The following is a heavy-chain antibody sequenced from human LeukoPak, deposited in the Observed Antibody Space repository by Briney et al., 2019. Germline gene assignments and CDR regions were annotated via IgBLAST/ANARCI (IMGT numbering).Heavy chain of an antibody. CDR3: ASQHIVVVPAAIQGPSNYYYMDV. D-gene: IGHD2-2*02. CDR1: GFAFSSYW. CDR2: INSDGSST. J-gene: IGHJ6*03. V-gene: IGHV3-74*01. Sequence: GGSLRLSCAASGFAFSSYWMHWVRQAPGKGLVWVSRINSDGSSTSYADSVKGRFTISRDNSKNTLYLQMNSLRAEDTAVYYCASQHIVVVPAAIQGPSNYYYMDVWGKGTTVTVSS.